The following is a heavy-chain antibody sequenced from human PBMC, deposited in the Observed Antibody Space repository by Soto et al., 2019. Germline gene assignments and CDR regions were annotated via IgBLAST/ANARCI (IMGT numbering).Heavy chain of an antibody. CDR3: GGGEGTVTYDY. D-gene: IGHD4-17*01. CDR2: IIAVLGIT. CDR1: GGTSSTYT. Sequence: QVHLVQSGAEVRKPGSSVKVSCKASGGTSSTYTISWVRQAPGQGLEWMGRIIAVLGITDYAQSFQGRVTITADKSTSTAYMEQSSVRSEDTAVYWGGGGEGTVTYDYWGQGTLVTVSS. V-gene: IGHV1-69*02. J-gene: IGHJ4*02.